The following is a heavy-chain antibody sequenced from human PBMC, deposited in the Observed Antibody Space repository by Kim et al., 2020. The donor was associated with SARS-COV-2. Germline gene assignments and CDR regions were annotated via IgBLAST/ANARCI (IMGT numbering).Heavy chain of an antibody. Sequence: DSVTGRFTISRDNSKNTLYLQMNSLRAEDTAVYYCARGYCSGGSCYSLYDYWGQGTLVTVSS. V-gene: IGHV3-23*03. J-gene: IGHJ4*02. CDR3: ARGYCSGGSCYSLYDY. D-gene: IGHD2-15*01.